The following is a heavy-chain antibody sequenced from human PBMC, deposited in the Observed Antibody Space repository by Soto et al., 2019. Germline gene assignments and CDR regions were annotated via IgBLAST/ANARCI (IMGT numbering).Heavy chain of an antibody. V-gene: IGHV3-48*02. J-gene: IGHJ6*02. CDR1: GFTFSSYS. CDR2: ISSSSSTI. D-gene: IGHD5-18*01. CDR3: ARDLGTAMAGSGSGWYYYYYGMDV. Sequence: PGGSLRLSCAASGFTFSSYSMNWVRQAPGKGLEWVSYISSSSSTIYYADSVKGRFTISRDNAKNSLYLQMNSLRDEDTAVYYCARDLGTAMAGSGSGWYYYYYGMDVWGQGTLVTVSS.